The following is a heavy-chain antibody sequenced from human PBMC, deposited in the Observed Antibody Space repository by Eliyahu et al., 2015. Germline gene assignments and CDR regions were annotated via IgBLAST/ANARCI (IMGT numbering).Heavy chain of an antibody. Sequence: QLQLQESGPGLVKPSETLSLTCTXSGXXXSSSSYYWGWIRQPPGKGLEWIGSIYYSGSTYYNPSLKSRVTISVDTSKNQFSLKLSSVTAADTAVYYCARHTTVGPIVDYWGQGTLVTVSS. V-gene: IGHV4-39*01. CDR2: IYYSGST. D-gene: IGHD1-26*01. J-gene: IGHJ4*02. CDR1: GXXXSSSSYY. CDR3: ARHTTVGPIVDY.